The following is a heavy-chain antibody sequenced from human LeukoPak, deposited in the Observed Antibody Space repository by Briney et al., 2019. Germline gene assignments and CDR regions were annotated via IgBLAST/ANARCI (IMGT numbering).Heavy chain of an antibody. Sequence: SETLSLTCAVSGGSFSGYYWSWIRQPPGKGLEWIGEINHSGSTNYNPSLKSRVTISVDTSKNQFSLRLNSVTAADTAVYYCARRGSNFDYWGQGTLVTVSS. V-gene: IGHV4-34*01. CDR3: ARRGSNFDY. CDR2: INHSGST. CDR1: GGSFSGYY. J-gene: IGHJ4*02. D-gene: IGHD6-25*01.